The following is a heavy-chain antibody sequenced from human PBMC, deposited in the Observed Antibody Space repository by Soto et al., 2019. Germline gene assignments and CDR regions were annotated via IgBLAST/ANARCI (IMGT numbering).Heavy chain of an antibody. J-gene: IGHJ4*02. D-gene: IGHD2-15*01. CDR2: TYYRSKWYN. V-gene: IGHV6-1*01. Sequence: QVQLQQSGPGLVKPSQTLSLTCTISGDSVSISSGAWNWIRQSPSRGLEWLGRTYYRSKWYNDYAVSVKSRQKDTPDTSKNQFALRLNSVTPEDTAVSYCAQDPGYGLDYWGQGPLGTVSS. CDR3: AQDPGYGLDY. CDR1: GDSVSISSGA.